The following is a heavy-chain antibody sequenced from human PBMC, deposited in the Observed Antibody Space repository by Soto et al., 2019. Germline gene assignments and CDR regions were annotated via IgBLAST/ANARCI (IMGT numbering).Heavy chain of an antibody. CDR3: ARDPRGTVTSYYGMDV. V-gene: IGHV4-61*01. J-gene: IGHJ6*02. CDR1: GGSVSSGSYY. Sequence: TLEILSLTCTVSGGSVSSGSYYWSWIRQPPGKGLEWIGYIYYSGSTNYNPSLKSRVTISVDTSKNQFSLKLSSVTAADTAVYYCARDPRGTVTSYYGMDVWGQGTTVTVSS. CDR2: IYYSGST. D-gene: IGHD4-4*01.